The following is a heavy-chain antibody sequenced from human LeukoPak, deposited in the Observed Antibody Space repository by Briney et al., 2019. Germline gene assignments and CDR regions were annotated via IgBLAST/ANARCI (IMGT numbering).Heavy chain of an antibody. CDR3: AKSRARREGSSGSIDY. Sequence: GGSLRRSCAASGFTFSNYAMSWVRQAPGKGLEWVSAIRGSGSGPYYADSVKGRFTISRDNSENTLHLQMNSLRAEDTAVYYCAKSRARREGSSGSIDYWGQGTLVTVSS. CDR2: IRGSGSGP. CDR1: GFTFSNYA. J-gene: IGHJ4*02. V-gene: IGHV3-23*01. D-gene: IGHD3-22*01.